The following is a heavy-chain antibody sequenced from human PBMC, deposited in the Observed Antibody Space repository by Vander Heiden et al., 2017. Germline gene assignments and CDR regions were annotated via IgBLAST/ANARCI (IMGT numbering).Heavy chain of an antibody. J-gene: IGHJ4*02. Sequence: QVQLQESGPGLVKPSETLSLTCTVPGGSISSYYWSWIRQPPGKGLEWIGYIYYSGSTNYNPSLKSRVTISVDTSKNQFTLKLSSVTAADTAVYYCARLSVFGVVTHVDYWGQGPLVTVSS. CDR1: GGSISSYY. CDR2: IYYSGST. V-gene: IGHV4-59*01. CDR3: ARLSVFGVVTHVDY. D-gene: IGHD3-3*02.